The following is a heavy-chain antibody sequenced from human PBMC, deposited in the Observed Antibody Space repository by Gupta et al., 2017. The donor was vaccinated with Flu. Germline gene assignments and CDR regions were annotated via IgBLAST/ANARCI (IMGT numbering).Heavy chain of an antibody. V-gene: IGHV1-69*06. CDR1: GGTFSSYA. CDR2: IIPSFGTA. J-gene: IGHJ6*02. Sequence: HVQLVQSGAEVKKPGSSVKVSCKTSGGTFSSYAISWVRQAPGQGLEWMGGIIPSFGTANYAQKFQGRVTITADKSTSTAYMELSSLRSEDTAVYYCALRFGELLGWYYYYGMDVWGQGTTVTVSS. D-gene: IGHD3-10*01. CDR3: ALRFGELLGWYYYYGMDV.